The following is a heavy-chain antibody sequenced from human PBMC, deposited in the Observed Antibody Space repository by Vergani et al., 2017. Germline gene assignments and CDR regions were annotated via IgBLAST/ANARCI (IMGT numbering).Heavy chain of an antibody. CDR1: GFTFSSYW. CDR3: ARTPPGWELADGPLGY. D-gene: IGHD1-26*01. J-gene: IGHJ4*02. Sequence: EVQLVESGGGLVQPGGSLRLSCAASGFTFSSYWMSWVRQAPGKGLEWVSVIYSGGSTYYADSVKGRFTISRDNSKNTLYLQMNSLRAEDTAVYYCARTPPGWELADGPLGYWGQGTLVTVSS. V-gene: IGHV3-66*01. CDR2: IYSGGST.